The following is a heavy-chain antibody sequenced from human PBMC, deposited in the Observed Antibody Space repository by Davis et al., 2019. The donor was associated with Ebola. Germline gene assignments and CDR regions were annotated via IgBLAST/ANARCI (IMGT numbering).Heavy chain of an antibody. V-gene: IGHV1-18*04. J-gene: IGHJ5*02. Sequence: ASVKVSCKASGYTFTSYGISWVRQAPGQGLEWMGWISAYNGNTNYAQKLQGRVAMTTDTSTSTAYMELRSLRSDDTAVYYCARSPLGVAVKNWFDPWGQGTLVTVSS. D-gene: IGHD2-15*01. CDR3: ARSPLGVAVKNWFDP. CDR1: GYTFTSYG. CDR2: ISAYNGNT.